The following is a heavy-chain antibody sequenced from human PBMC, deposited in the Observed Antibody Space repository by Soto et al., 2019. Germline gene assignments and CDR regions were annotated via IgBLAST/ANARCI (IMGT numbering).Heavy chain of an antibody. CDR1: GDSVSSNSAA. V-gene: IGHV6-1*01. CDR2: TYYRSKWYN. J-gene: IGHJ6*03. CDR3: ARAVAGGDIYYYYYMDV. D-gene: IGHD6-19*01. Sequence: SQTLSLTCAISGDSVSSNSAAWNWIRQSPSRGLEWLGRTYYRSKWYNDYAVSVKSRITINPDTSKNQFSLQLSSVTPEDTAVYYCARAVAGGDIYYYYYMDVWGKGTTVTVSS.